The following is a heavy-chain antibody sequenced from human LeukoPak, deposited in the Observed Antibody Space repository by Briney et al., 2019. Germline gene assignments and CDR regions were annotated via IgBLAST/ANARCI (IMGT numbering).Heavy chain of an antibody. CDR3: AREPIPPQYDFWSGYYLPDAFDI. Sequence: GGSLRLSCAASGFTFSDYYMSWIRQAPGKGLEWVSYISSSGSTIYYADSVKGRFTISRDNAKNSLYLQMNSLRAEDTAVYYCAREPIPPQYDFWSGYYLPDAFDIWGQGTMVTVSS. D-gene: IGHD3-3*01. J-gene: IGHJ3*02. CDR2: ISSSGSTI. CDR1: GFTFSDYY. V-gene: IGHV3-11*04.